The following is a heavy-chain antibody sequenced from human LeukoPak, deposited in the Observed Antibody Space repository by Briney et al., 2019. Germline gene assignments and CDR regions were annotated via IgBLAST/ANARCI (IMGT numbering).Heavy chain of an antibody. CDR3: ARVGPLYYYGSGSYYKKNWFDP. Sequence: SETLSLTCAVYGGSFSGYYWSWFPHPPGTGGGCVGEFNHMGGTNYNPSLKSRVTISVDTSKNQFSLKLSSVTAADTAVYYCARVGPLYYYGSGSYYKKNWFDPWGQGTLVTVSS. CDR1: GGSFSGYY. D-gene: IGHD3-10*01. CDR2: FNHMGGT. V-gene: IGHV4-34*01. J-gene: IGHJ5*02.